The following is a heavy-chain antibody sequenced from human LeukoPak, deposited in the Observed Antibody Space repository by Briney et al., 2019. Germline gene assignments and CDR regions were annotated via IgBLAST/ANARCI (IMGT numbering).Heavy chain of an antibody. CDR1: GFTFSSYA. Sequence: QSGGSLRLSCAASGFTFSSYAMSWVRQAPGKGLEWVSAISDGGASTYYADSVKGRFTISRDNSRDTLYLQLNSLRAEDTAVYYCVKDGPSSSWIQLMSWGQGTLVTVSS. V-gene: IGHV3-23*01. CDR3: VKDGPSSSWIQLMS. D-gene: IGHD5-18*01. CDR2: ISDGGAST. J-gene: IGHJ4*02.